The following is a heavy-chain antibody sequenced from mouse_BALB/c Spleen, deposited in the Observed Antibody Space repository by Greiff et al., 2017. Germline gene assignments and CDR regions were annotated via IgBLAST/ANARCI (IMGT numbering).Heavy chain of an antibody. CDR3: AREGGGY. Sequence: QVQLQQSGAELVKPGASVKLSCKASGYTFTSYWMHWVKQRPGQGLEWIGEINPSNGRTNYNEKFKSKATLTVDKSSSTAYMQLSSLTSEDSAVYYCAREGGGYWGQGTTLTVSS. CDR1: GYTFTSYW. D-gene: IGHD1-1*02. J-gene: IGHJ2*01. CDR2: INPSNGRT. V-gene: IGHV1S81*02.